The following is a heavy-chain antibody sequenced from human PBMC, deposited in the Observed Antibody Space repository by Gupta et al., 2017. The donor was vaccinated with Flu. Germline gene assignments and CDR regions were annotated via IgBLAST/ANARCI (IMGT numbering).Heavy chain of an antibody. J-gene: IGHJ4*02. Sequence: DDFAMHWVRQAPGKGLEWVSGISWNSASIDYADSVKGRFTSARDNTKNSLYLQMSSLTPDDTALYFCVKDSLSSSWSLVDSWGQGTLVTVSS. CDR1: DDFA. V-gene: IGHV3-9*01. CDR3: VKDSLSSSWSLVDS. D-gene: IGHD6-13*01. CDR2: ISWNSASI.